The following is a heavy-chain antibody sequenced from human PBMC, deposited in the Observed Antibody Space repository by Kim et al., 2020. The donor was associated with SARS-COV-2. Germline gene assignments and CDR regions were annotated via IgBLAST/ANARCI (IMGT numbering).Heavy chain of an antibody. CDR3: ARGGGTTVTTKPFDY. CDR1: GYTFTSHV. D-gene: IGHD4-17*01. CDR2: INAGNGNT. J-gene: IGHJ4*02. V-gene: IGHV1-3*01. Sequence: ASVKVSCKASGYTFTSHVMHWVRQAPGQRLEWMGWINAGNGNTKYSQKFQGRVTITRDTSASTAYMELSSLRSEDTAVYYCARGGGTTVTTKPFDYWGQGTLVTVSS.